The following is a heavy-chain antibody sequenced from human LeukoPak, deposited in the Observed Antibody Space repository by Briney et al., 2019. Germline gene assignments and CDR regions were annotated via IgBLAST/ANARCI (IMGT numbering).Heavy chain of an antibody. CDR2: ISGDGSST. V-gene: IGHV3-74*01. Sequence: PGGSLRLSCAASGFTFSTYWMHWVRQAPGKGLVWVSRISGDGSSTSYADSVKGRFTISRDNAKSTLYLQMNSLRAEDTAVYYCTRGGVGATPDYWGQGTLVTVSS. J-gene: IGHJ4*02. CDR1: GFTFSTYW. CDR3: TRGGVGATPDY. D-gene: IGHD1-26*01.